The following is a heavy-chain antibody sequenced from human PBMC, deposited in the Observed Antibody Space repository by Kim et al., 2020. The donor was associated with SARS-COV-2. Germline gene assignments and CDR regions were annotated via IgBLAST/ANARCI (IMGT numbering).Heavy chain of an antibody. V-gene: IGHV3-15*01. CDR3: TAHSTEWGLGT. J-gene: IGHJ5*02. CDR2: IKSKAGGEAT. CDR1: GFTFSSAW. D-gene: IGHD1-26*01. Sequence: GGSLRLSCAASGFTFSSAWMSWVRQAPGEGLEWVGRIKSKAGGEATDYAAPVKGRLTISRDDSRNTVYLQMHGLKTEDTADYYCTAHSTEWGLGTWGQGSLVTVSS.